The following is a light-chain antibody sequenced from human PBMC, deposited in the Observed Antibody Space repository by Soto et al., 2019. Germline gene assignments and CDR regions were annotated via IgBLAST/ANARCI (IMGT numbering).Light chain of an antibody. V-gene: IGLV1-40*01. CDR1: SSNIGAGYD. CDR2: NND. CDR3: QSYDVSLTATV. Sequence: QLVLTQPPSVSGAPGQRVTISCTGSSSNIGAGYDVHWYQQLPGTAPKLLIYNNDNRPSGVPGRFSGSKSGTSASLAITGLQAEDEADYYCQSYDVSLTATVFGGGTKLTVL. J-gene: IGLJ3*02.